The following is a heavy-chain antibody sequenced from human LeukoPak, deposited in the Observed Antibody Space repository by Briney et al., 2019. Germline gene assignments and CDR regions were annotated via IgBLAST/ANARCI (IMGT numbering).Heavy chain of an antibody. J-gene: IGHJ6*03. CDR3: AKGGSASSYYYMDV. D-gene: IGHD2-2*01. Sequence: GGSLRLSCAASGFTFSSYAMSWVRQAPGKGLEWVSVISGNGGNTYYADSVKGRFTISRDNSKNTLYLQMNSLRAEDTAVYYCAKGGSASSYYYMDVWGKGTTVTVSS. CDR2: ISGNGGNT. V-gene: IGHV3-23*01. CDR1: GFTFSSYA.